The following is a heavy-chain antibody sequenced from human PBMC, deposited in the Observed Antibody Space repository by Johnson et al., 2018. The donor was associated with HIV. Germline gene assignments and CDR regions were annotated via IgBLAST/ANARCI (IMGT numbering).Heavy chain of an antibody. J-gene: IGHJ3*01. CDR3: STDPVKNSAFDF. CDR1: GFTFDDYT. D-gene: IGHD1/OR15-1a*01. V-gene: IGHV3-15*01. CDR2: IKSKTDGGTT. Sequence: EQLVESGGGLVQPGGSLRLSCAASGFTFDDYTMHWVRQAPGKGLEWVGRIKSKTDGGTTDYAAPVKGRFTISRDDSKNTLYLQMNSLKTEDTAVYYCSTDPVKNSAFDFWGQGTMVTVSS.